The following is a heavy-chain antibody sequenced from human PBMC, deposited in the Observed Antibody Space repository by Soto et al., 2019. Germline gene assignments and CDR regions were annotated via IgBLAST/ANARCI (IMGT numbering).Heavy chain of an antibody. V-gene: IGHV1-69*01. CDR3: ARVPPIDYVGNYSKGMDI. J-gene: IGHJ6*02. CDR1: GGTLGNYA. D-gene: IGHD4-17*01. Sequence: QVQLVQSGAEVKKSGSSVKVSCKAAGGTLGNYAISWVRQAPGQGLEWMGGIIPMFNTPNYAQKFQGRVTISGDESTSTVYMEAISMRSEDTAVYSCARVPPIDYVGNYSKGMDIWGQGTTVTVSS. CDR2: IIPMFNTP.